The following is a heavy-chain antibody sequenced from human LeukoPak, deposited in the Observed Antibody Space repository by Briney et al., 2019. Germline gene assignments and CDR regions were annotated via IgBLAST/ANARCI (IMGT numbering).Heavy chain of an antibody. J-gene: IGHJ4*02. CDR3: ARGYSYALGWVFDY. V-gene: IGHV4-39*07. CDR2: IYYSGST. D-gene: IGHD5-18*01. Sequence: SETLSLTCTVSGGSISSSSYSWGWIRQPPGTGLEWIASIYYSGSTYYNPSVKSRVTISVDTSKNQFSLKLSSVTAADTAVYYCARGYSYALGWVFDYWGQGTLVTVSS. CDR1: GGSISSSSYS.